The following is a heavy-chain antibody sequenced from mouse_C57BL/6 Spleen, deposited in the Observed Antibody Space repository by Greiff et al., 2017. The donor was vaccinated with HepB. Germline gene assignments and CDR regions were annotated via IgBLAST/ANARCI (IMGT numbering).Heavy chain of an antibody. CDR2: INPSSGYT. D-gene: IGHD6-1*01. Sequence: VQLQQSGAELARPGASVKMSCKASGYTFTSYTMHWVNQRPGQGLEWIGYINPSSGYTKYNQKFKDKATLTADKSSSTAYMQLSSLTSEDSAVYYCARGGSRYAMDYWGQGTSVTVSS. J-gene: IGHJ4*01. V-gene: IGHV1-4*01. CDR3: ARGGSRYAMDY. CDR1: GYTFTSYT.